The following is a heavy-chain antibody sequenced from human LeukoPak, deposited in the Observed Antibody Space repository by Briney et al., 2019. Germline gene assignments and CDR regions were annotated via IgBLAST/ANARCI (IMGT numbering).Heavy chain of an antibody. Sequence: PGGSLRLSCAASGFTFSSYGMHWVRQAPGKGLEWVAFIRYDGSNKYYADSVKGRFTISRDNSKNTLYLQMNSLRAEDTAVYYCAKELPFVVVPAATNFDYWGQGTLVTVSS. CDR1: GFTFSSYG. D-gene: IGHD2-2*01. V-gene: IGHV3-30*02. CDR3: AKELPFVVVPAATNFDY. CDR2: IRYDGSNK. J-gene: IGHJ4*02.